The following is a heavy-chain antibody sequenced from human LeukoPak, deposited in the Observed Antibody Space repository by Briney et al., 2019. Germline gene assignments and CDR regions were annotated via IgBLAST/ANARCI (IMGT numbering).Heavy chain of an antibody. CDR3: AREISRIDCSGGSCYPRSFDY. J-gene: IGHJ4*02. CDR1: GFTFSSYW. Sequence: GGSLRLSCAASGFTFSSYWMHWVRQAPGKGLVWVSRINSDGSSTSYADSVKGRFTISRDNAKNTLYLQMNSLRAEDTAVYYCAREISRIDCSGGSCYPRSFDYWGQGTLVTVSS. V-gene: IGHV3-74*01. D-gene: IGHD2-15*01. CDR2: INSDGSST.